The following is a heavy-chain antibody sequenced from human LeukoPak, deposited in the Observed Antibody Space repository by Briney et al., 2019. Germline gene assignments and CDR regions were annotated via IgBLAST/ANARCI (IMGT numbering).Heavy chain of an antibody. CDR2: ISGSGGST. D-gene: IGHD2-21*02. Sequence: GGSLRLSCAASGFTFSSYAMSWVRQPPGKGLEWVSAISGSGGSTYYADSVKGRFTISRDNSKNTLYLQMNSLRAEDTAVYYCAKGNTPVAYCGGDCYPLHYWGQGTLVTVSS. CDR1: GFTFSSYA. J-gene: IGHJ4*02. CDR3: AKGNTPVAYCGGDCYPLHY. V-gene: IGHV3-23*01.